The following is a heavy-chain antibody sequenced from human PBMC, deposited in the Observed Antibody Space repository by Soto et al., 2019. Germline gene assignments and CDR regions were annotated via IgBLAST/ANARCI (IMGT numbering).Heavy chain of an antibody. CDR3: AKSLDAKGWFGELSYYFDY. V-gene: IGHV3-23*01. CDR2: ISGSGGST. D-gene: IGHD3-10*01. Sequence: GGSLRLSCAASGFTFSSYAMSWVRQAPGKGLEWVSAISGSGGSTYYADSVKGRFTISRDNSKNTLYLQMNSLRAEDTAVYYCAKSLDAKGWFGELSYYFDYWGQGTLVTVSS. J-gene: IGHJ4*02. CDR1: GFTFSSYA.